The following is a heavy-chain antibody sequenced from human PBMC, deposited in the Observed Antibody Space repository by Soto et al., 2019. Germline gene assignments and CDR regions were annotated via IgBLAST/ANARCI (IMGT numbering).Heavy chain of an antibody. Sequence: QITLKESGPTLVKPTQTLTLTCTFSGFSLRNSGVGVGWIRQPPGKALEWLALIYWDDDKRYSPSLKSRLTITKDTSKNQVVLTMTNMDPEDTATYYCAHLPLELGVEYYFDYWGQGTLVTVSS. CDR2: IYWDDDK. V-gene: IGHV2-5*02. CDR3: AHLPLELGVEYYFDY. D-gene: IGHD2-15*01. J-gene: IGHJ4*02. CDR1: GFSLRNSGVG.